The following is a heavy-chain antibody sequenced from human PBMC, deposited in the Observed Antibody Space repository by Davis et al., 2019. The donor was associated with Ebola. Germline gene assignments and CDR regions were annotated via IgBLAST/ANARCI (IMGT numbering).Heavy chain of an antibody. CDR3: AKGGQIWRVTYFEY. D-gene: IGHD5-18*01. CDR2: ITGSGGGT. CDR1: GFSFSSYG. Sequence: PGGSLRLFCAVPGFSFSSYGMSWVRQAPGKGLEWVSAITGSGGGTYYADSVKGRFTISRDNSKNMVYLQMNSLRAGDTAVYYCAKGGQIWRVTYFEYWGQGTRVTVSS. V-gene: IGHV3-23*01. J-gene: IGHJ4*02.